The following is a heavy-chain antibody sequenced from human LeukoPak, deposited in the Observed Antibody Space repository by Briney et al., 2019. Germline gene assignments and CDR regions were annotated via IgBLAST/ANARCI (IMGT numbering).Heavy chain of an antibody. D-gene: IGHD1-26*01. V-gene: IGHV4-39*01. Sequence: SETLSLTCTVSGDSTSSSSYYWGWIRQPPGRGLEWIGSIYYSGSTSYNPSLKSRVTISVDTSKNQFSLKLTSVTAADTAVYYCARIVGVTDYFDYWGQGTLVTVSS. CDR3: ARIVGVTDYFDY. CDR2: IYYSGST. CDR1: GDSTSSSSYY. J-gene: IGHJ4*02.